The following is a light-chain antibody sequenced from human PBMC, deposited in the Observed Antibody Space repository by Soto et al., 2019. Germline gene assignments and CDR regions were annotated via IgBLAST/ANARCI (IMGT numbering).Light chain of an antibody. CDR3: QQYGSSPRT. V-gene: IGKV3-20*01. Sequence: IVLTQSPGTLSLSPWERATLSCRASQSVRSDYLAWYQQKPGQAPRLHIYGASTRATGIPDRFTGSGSGTDFTLTISRLEPEDFAVYYCQQYGSSPRTFGQGTKV. J-gene: IGKJ1*01. CDR1: QSVRSDY. CDR2: GAS.